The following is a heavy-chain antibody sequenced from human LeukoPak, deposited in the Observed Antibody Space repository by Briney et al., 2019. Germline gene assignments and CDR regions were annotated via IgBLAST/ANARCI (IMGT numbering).Heavy chain of an antibody. CDR3: ARITYDFWSGYYMPDDP. Sequence: ASVKVSCKASGYTFTNYGISWVRQAPGQGLEWMGWISIYNGNTDYAQKLRGRVTMTTDTSTSTAYMGLRSLRSDDTAVYYCARITYDFWSGYYMPDDPGGQGTLVTVSS. CDR2: ISIYNGNT. CDR1: GYTFTNYG. V-gene: IGHV1-18*01. J-gene: IGHJ5*02. D-gene: IGHD3-3*01.